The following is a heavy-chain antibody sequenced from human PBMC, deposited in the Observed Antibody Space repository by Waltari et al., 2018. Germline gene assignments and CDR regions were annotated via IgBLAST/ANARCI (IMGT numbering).Heavy chain of an antibody. CDR2: VYGGGKP. CDR1: GDSMSSAYW. V-gene: IGHV4-4*02. Sequence: QLQLQESGPGLVKPSGTLSLTCGVSGDSMSSAYWWSWVRKPPGKGLDWLGQVYGGGKPNYNPSFASRVTVELDTYNKKFSLKVTSATAADTAVYYCARDRGRGLYLDSWGPG. CDR3: ARDRGRGLYLDS. D-gene: IGHD2-15*01. J-gene: IGHJ4*02.